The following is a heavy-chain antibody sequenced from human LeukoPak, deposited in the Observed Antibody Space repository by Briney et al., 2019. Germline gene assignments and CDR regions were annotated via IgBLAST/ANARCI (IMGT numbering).Heavy chain of an antibody. V-gene: IGHV4-39*07. J-gene: IGHJ3*02. CDR2: INHSGST. CDR3: ARGRGIVLMVYAIGAFDI. Sequence: SETLSLTCTVSGGSISSSGYYWGWIRQPPGKGLEWIGEINHSGSTNYNPSLKSRVTISVDTSKNQFSLKLSSVTAADTAVYYCARGRGIVLMVYAIGAFDIWGQGTMVTVSS. CDR1: GGSISSSGYY. D-gene: IGHD2-8*01.